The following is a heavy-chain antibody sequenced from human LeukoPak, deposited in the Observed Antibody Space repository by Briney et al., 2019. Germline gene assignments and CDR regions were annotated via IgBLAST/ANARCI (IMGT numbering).Heavy chain of an antibody. CDR2: ISGDGSYI. V-gene: IGHV3-21*05. CDR1: GFIYSNYG. D-gene: IGHD3-22*01. CDR3: ARGHSSGYYPKY. Sequence: GGSLRLSCAASGFIYSNYGMNWVRQAPGKGLEWVSYISGDGSYIDYADSVKGRFTISRDNAKNSLYLQMNSLRAEDTAVYYCARGHSSGYYPKYWGQGTLVTVSS. J-gene: IGHJ4*02.